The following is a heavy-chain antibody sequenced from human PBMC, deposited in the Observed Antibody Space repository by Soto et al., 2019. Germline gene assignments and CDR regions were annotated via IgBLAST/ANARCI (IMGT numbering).Heavy chain of an antibody. CDR2: INHSGST. V-gene: IGHV4-34*01. J-gene: IGHJ5*02. CDR3: ARGRNGYSYGFPRVPWFDP. D-gene: IGHD5-18*01. CDR1: GGSFSGYY. Sequence: SETLSLTCAVYGGSFSGYYWSWIRQPPGKGLEWIGEINHSGSTNYNPSLKSRVTISVDTSKNQFSLKLSSVTAADTAVYYCARGRNGYSYGFPRVPWFDPWGQGTLVTVSS.